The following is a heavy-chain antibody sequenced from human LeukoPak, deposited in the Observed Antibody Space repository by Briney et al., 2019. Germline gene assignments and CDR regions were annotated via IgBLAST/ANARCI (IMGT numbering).Heavy chain of an antibody. J-gene: IGHJ4*02. V-gene: IGHV1-69*13. CDR1: GSTFSRYA. CDR3: ARGLGAASAVTIDY. D-gene: IGHD6-13*01. Sequence: GASVKVSCKASGSTFSRYAISWARQAPGQGLEWMGGIIPIFGKTNYAQKFQGRVTITADESTSTAYMELSSLRSEDTAVYFRARGLGAASAVTIDYWGQGTLVTVSS. CDR2: IIPIFGKT.